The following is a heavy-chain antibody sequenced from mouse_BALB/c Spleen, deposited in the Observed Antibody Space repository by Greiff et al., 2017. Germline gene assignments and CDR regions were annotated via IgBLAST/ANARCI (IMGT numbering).Heavy chain of an antibody. Sequence: QVQLQQSGAELVRPGTSVKVSCKASGYAFTNYLIEWVKQRPGQGLEWIGVINPGSGGTNYNEKFKGKATLTADKSSSTAYMQLSSLTSDDSAVYFCARCCYGSGPRYFDVWGAGTTVTVSS. D-gene: IGHD1-1*01. CDR3: ARCCYGSGPRYFDV. CDR1: GYAFTNYL. CDR2: INPGSGGT. J-gene: IGHJ1*01. V-gene: IGHV1-54*01.